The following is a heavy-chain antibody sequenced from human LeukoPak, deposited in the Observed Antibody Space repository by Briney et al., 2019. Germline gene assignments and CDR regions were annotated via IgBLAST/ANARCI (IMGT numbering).Heavy chain of an antibody. V-gene: IGHV3-23*01. D-gene: IGHD2-15*01. J-gene: IGHJ4*02. CDR1: GFTVSSNY. Sequence: PGGSLRLSCAASGFTVSSNYMSWVRQAPGKGLEWVSAISGSGGSTYYADSVKGRFTISRDNSKNTLYLQMNSLRAEDTAVYYCAKLSCSGGSCKTNDYWGQGTLVTVSS. CDR3: AKLSCSGGSCKTNDY. CDR2: ISGSGGST.